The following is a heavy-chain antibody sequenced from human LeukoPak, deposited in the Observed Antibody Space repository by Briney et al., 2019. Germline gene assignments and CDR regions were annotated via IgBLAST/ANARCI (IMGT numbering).Heavy chain of an antibody. CDR2: MNPNSGNT. J-gene: IGHJ6*03. V-gene: IGHV1-8*01. CDR1: GYTFTSYD. Sequence: GASVKVSCKASGYTFTSYDISWVRQATGQGLEWMGWMNPNSGNTGYAQKFQGRVTMTRNASISTAYMELSSLRSEDTAVYYCARGGYCSSTSCYDYYYMDVWGKGTTVTVSS. CDR3: ARGGYCSSTSCYDYYYMDV. D-gene: IGHD2-2*01.